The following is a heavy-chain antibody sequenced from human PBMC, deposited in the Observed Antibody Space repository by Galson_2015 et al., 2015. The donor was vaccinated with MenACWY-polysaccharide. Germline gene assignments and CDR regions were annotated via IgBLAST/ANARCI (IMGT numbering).Heavy chain of an antibody. Sequence: SLRLSCAASGLTFSNNWIHWVRQAPGKGLVWVSRLNSDASSTAYADSVKGRFTISRDNAKNTLYLQMNSLRVEDTAFYYCVGPLGRGGTGAYGMDAWGQGTTVTVSS. J-gene: IGHJ6*02. CDR2: LNSDASST. CDR3: VGPLGRGGTGAYGMDA. D-gene: IGHD3-10*01. CDR1: GLTFSNNW. V-gene: IGHV3-74*01.